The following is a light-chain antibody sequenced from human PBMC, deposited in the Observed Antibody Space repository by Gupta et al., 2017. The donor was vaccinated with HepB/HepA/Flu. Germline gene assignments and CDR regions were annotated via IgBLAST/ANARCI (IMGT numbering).Light chain of an antibody. CDR2: EDA. V-gene: IGLV3-1*01. CDR1: RMGEKY. J-gene: IGLJ3*02. Sequence: SSDLTQAPSVSVSPGQTATITCSGNRMGEKYASWYQQKPGQSPVMIIYEDAKRPSGIPERFSGSNSGSTATLTISGTQATDEADYYCQAWDRSTVVFGGGTKLTVL. CDR3: QAWDRSTVV.